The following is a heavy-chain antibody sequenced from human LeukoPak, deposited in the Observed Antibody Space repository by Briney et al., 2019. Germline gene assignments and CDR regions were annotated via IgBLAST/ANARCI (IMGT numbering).Heavy chain of an antibody. CDR1: GFSFSTST. CDR3: AREGHSSGHCGAFDI. J-gene: IGHJ3*02. D-gene: IGHD3-22*01. CDR2: ISPNGGAT. V-gene: IGHV3-64*02. Sequence: PGGSLRLSCAASGFSFSTSTIHWVRQAPGKGLEYVSAISPNGGATFYADSVSGRFTISRDNAKNTLYHQMCSLRPEDMAVYYCAREGHSSGHCGAFDIWGQGTMVTVSS.